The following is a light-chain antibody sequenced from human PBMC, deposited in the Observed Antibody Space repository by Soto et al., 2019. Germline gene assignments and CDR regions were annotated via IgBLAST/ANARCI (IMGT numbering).Light chain of an antibody. CDR1: QSVTNNY. CDR3: QQYGSSPLT. Sequence: EIVLTQSPGTLSLSPGEGATLSCRASQSVTNNYLAWYQQKTGQAPRLLIYDASSRASGIPDRFSGSASGTDFTLTIRRLEPEDFAVYYCQQYGSSPLTFGRGTKVDIK. J-gene: IGKJ4*01. CDR2: DAS. V-gene: IGKV3-20*01.